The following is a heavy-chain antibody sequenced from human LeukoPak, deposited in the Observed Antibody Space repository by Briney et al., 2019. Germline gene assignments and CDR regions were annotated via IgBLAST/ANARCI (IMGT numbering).Heavy chain of an antibody. CDR3: SGRSGFLIES. J-gene: IGHJ4*02. CDR1: GISFSGYC. Sequence: GGSLRLSCAASGISFSGYCMNCVRQAPGKGLEWVAIIQRDGSERYYADSLTGRFTISRDNAKNSLYLQVNSLRVEDSAVYFCSGRSGFLIESWGRGTLVTVSS. CDR2: IQRDGSER. D-gene: IGHD2-21*01. V-gene: IGHV3-7*04.